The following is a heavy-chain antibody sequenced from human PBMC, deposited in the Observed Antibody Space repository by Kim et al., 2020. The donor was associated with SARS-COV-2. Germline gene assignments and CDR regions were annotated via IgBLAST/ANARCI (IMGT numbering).Heavy chain of an antibody. CDR1: GGSFSGYY. D-gene: IGHD3-10*01. CDR2: INHSGST. CDR3: AEGTMVRGVPFDY. Sequence: SETLSLTCAVYGGSFSGYYWSWIRQPPGKGLEWIGEINHSGSTNYNPSLKSRVTISVDTSKNQFSLKLSSVTAADTAVYYCAEGTMVRGVPFDYWGQGTL. J-gene: IGHJ4*02. V-gene: IGHV4-34*01.